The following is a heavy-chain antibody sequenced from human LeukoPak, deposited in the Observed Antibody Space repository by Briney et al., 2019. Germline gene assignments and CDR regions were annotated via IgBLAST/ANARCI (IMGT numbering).Heavy chain of an antibody. CDR2: IYYSGST. V-gene: IGHV4-59*12. CDR3: ARRSSLLGD. Sequence: SETLSLTCTVSGGSISSYYWSWIRQPPGKGLEWIGYIYYSGSTYYNPSLKSRVTISVDTSKNQFSLKLSSVTAADTAVYYCARRSSLLGDWGQGTLVTVSS. D-gene: IGHD3-10*01. CDR1: GGSISSYY. J-gene: IGHJ4*02.